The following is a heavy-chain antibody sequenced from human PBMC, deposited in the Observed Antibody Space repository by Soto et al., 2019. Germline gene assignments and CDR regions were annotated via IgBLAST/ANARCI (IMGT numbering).Heavy chain of an antibody. J-gene: IGHJ3*02. CDR2: ILVDGRT. CDR1: GFICSSYD. Sequence: PGGSLRLSCAASGFICSSYDMSWVRQAPGKGLEWVSTILVDGRTFYVDSVKGRFTISRDSSQNTVYLQMNSLTVGDTALYYCAKATATGGGGFDICGQGTMVTVSS. V-gene: IGHV3-23*01. D-gene: IGHD2-8*02. CDR3: AKATATGGGGFDI.